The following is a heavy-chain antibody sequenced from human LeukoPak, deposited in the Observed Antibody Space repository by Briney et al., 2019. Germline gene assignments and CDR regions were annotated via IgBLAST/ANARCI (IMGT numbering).Heavy chain of an antibody. Sequence: GGSLRLLCGAWGFTFSTYAMMCLRHAPGKALEWVADISGSGSSIYYALSVKGRFTISRDNDKNTLYLQMNSLRAEDTAVYYCAKEMATLRAFDFWGQGTMVTVSS. D-gene: IGHD5-24*01. J-gene: IGHJ3*01. V-gene: IGHV3-23*01. CDR2: ISGSGSSI. CDR1: GFTFSTYA. CDR3: AKEMATLRAFDF.